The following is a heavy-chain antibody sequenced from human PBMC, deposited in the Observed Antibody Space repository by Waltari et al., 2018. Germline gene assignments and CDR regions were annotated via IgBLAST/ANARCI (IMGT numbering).Heavy chain of an antibody. Sequence: EVKLVVSGGDLVQPGGALRRSCAALGLRFRSCGMDWVRQAPGKGLVWVSRIHTDGSGTRYADSVEGRFTISRDNTKNTLYLQMNSLRVEDTAVYYCARGGHVDWLPPDYWGQGTLVTVSS. CDR1: GLRFRSCG. CDR2: IHTDGSGT. J-gene: IGHJ4*02. D-gene: IGHD3-9*01. V-gene: IGHV3-74*01. CDR3: ARGGHVDWLPPDY.